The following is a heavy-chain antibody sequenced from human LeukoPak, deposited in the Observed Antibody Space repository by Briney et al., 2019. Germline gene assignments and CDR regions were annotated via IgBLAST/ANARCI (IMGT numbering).Heavy chain of an antibody. D-gene: IGHD2-15*01. J-gene: IGHJ4*02. V-gene: IGHV1-18*01. Sequence: ASVKVSCKASGYTFTSYDINWVRQAPGQGLEWMGWISAYNGNTNYAQKLQGRVTMTTDTSTSTAYMELRSLRSDDTAVYYCARIHCSGGSCYPDFDYWGQGTLVTVSS. CDR1: GYTFTSYD. CDR2: ISAYNGNT. CDR3: ARIHCSGGSCYPDFDY.